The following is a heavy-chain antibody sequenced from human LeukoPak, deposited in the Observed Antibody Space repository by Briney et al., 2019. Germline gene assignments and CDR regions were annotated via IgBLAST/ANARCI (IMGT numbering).Heavy chain of an antibody. CDR3: ARYSSGWMEDY. V-gene: IGHV4-59*01. J-gene: IGHJ4*02. D-gene: IGHD6-19*01. Sequence: PSETLSLTCTVSGGSISSYYWSWIRQPPGKGLEWIGYIYYSGSTNYNPSLKSRVTISVDTSKNQFSLKLSSVTAADTAVYYCARYSSGWMEDYWGQGTLVTVSS. CDR2: IYYSGST. CDR1: GGSISSYY.